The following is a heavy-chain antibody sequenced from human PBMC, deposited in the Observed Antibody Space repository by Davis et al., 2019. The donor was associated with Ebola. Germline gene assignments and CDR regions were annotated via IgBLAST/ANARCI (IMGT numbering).Heavy chain of an antibody. J-gene: IGHJ4*02. D-gene: IGHD1-1*01. Sequence: PGGSLRLSCAASGFTFSSYVMHWVRQAPGKGLEWVAIISYDGSNKYYADSVKGRFTISRDNSKNTLYLQMNSLRAEDTAVYYCARRTDFDYWGQGTLVTVSS. V-gene: IGHV3-30*04. CDR1: GFTFSSYV. CDR2: ISYDGSNK. CDR3: ARRTDFDY.